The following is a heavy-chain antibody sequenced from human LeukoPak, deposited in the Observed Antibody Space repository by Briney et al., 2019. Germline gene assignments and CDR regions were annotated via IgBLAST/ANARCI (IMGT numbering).Heavy chain of an antibody. D-gene: IGHD3-22*01. CDR1: GGSISSGRYY. V-gene: IGHV4-61*02. J-gene: IGHJ5*02. CDR2: IYTSGST. Sequence: SETLSLTCTVSGGSISSGRYYWSWIRQPAGKGLEWIGRIYTSGSTNYNPSLKSRVTISVDTSKNQFSLKLSSVTAADTAVYYCARERTYYYDSSGYFRWFDPWGQGTLVTVSS. CDR3: ARERTYYYDSSGYFRWFDP.